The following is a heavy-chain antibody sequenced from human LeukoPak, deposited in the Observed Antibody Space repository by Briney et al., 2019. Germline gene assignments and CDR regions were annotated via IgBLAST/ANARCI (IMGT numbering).Heavy chain of an antibody. Sequence: SETLSLTCTVSGGSISSSSYYWGWVRQPPGKGLEWIGSIYYSGSTYYNPSLKSRVTISVDTSKNQFSLKLSSVTAADTAVYYCARERSDYCSGGSCYMWFDPWGQGTLVTVSS. V-gene: IGHV4-39*02. CDR3: ARERSDYCSGGSCYMWFDP. CDR2: IYYSGST. CDR1: GGSISSSSYY. J-gene: IGHJ5*02. D-gene: IGHD2-15*01.